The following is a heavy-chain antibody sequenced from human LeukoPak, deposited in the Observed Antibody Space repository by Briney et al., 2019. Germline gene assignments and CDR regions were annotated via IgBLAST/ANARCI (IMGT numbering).Heavy chain of an antibody. CDR2: IYHSGST. Sequence: PSGTLSLTRAVSGGSISSSNWWSWVRQPPGKGLEWIGEIYHSGSTNYNPSLKSRVTISVDKSKNQFSLKLSSVTAADTAVYYCASLADYYGSGSYYRNDYWGQGTLVTVSS. D-gene: IGHD3-10*01. CDR3: ASLADYYGSGSYYRNDY. CDR1: GGSISSSNW. V-gene: IGHV4-4*02. J-gene: IGHJ4*02.